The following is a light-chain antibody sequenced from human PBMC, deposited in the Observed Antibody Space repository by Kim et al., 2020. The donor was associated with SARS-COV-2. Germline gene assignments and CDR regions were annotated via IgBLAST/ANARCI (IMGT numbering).Light chain of an antibody. V-gene: IGLV3-19*01. CDR1: SLRSYY. J-gene: IGLJ2*01. Sequence: SSELTQDPAVSVALGQTVRITCQGDSLRSYYASWYQQKPGQAPVLVIYGKNNRPSGIPDRFSGSSSGNTASLTITGAQAEDEADYYCNSRDSSGNQLRVV. CDR2: GKN. CDR3: NSRDSSGNQLRVV.